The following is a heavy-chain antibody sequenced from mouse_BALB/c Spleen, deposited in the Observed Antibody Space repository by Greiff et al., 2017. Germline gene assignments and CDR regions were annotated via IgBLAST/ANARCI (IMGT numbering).Heavy chain of an antibody. D-gene: IGHD1-1*01. CDR3: ARDHGTTVVDYAMDY. CDR1: GYSITSGYY. J-gene: IGHJ4*01. CDR2: ISYDGSN. V-gene: IGHV3-6*02. Sequence: EVHLVESGPGLVKPSQSLSLTCSVTGYSITSGYYWNWIRQFPGNKLEWMGYISYDGSNNYNPSLKNRISITRDTSKNQFFLKLNSVTTEDTATYYCARDHGTTVVDYAMDYWGQGTSVTVSS.